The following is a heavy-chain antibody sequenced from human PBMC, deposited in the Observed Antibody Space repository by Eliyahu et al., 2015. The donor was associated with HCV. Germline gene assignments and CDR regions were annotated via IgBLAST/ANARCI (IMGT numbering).Heavy chain of an antibody. V-gene: IGHV3-66*01. CDR1: GFPVSXXX. CDR2: IYSGGST. J-gene: IGHJ3*02. Sequence: EVQLVESGGGLVQPGGSLRLSCAASGFPVSXXXXSWVRQAPGKGLEWVSVIYSGGSTYYADSVKGRFTISRDNSKNTLYLQMNSLRAEDTAVYYCARDPLQIRFLEWSMGAFDIWGQGTMVTVSS. CDR3: ARDPLQIRFLEWSMGAFDI. D-gene: IGHD3-3*01.